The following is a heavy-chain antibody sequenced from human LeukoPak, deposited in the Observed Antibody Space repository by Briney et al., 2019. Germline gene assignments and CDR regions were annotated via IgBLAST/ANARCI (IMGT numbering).Heavy chain of an antibody. CDR2: INHSGST. CDR3: ASNSVVVVAATGAHYNWFDP. CDR1: GGSFSGYY. D-gene: IGHD2-15*01. Sequence: PSETLSLTCAVYGGSFSGYYWSWIRQPPGKGLEWIGEINHSGSTNYNPSLKSRVTISVDTSKNQFSLKLSSVTAADTAVYYCASNSVVVVAATGAHYNWFDPWGQGTLVTVSS. J-gene: IGHJ5*02. V-gene: IGHV4-34*01.